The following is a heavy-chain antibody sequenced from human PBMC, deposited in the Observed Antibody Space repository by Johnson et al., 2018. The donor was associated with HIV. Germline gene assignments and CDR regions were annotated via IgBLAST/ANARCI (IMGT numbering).Heavy chain of an antibody. V-gene: IGHV3-30*04. CDR2: ISFDGSNK. J-gene: IGHJ3*02. Sequence: QVQLVESGGGVVQPGRSLRLSCAASGFTFSSYPMHWVRQAPGKGLEWMAFISFDGSNKYYADPVKGRFTISRDNSNNTLYLQMNSLRAEDTAVYYCAREVSSGGYCTTTTCYAAAFDIWGRGTMVTVSS. D-gene: IGHD2-2*01. CDR1: GFTFSSYP. CDR3: AREVSSGGYCTTTTCYAAAFDI.